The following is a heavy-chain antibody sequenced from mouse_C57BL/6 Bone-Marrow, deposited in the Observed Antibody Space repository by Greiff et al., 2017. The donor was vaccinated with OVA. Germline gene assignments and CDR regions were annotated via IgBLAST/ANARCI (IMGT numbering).Heavy chain of an antibody. V-gene: IGHV14-4*01. J-gene: IGHJ1*03. CDR1: GFNIKDDY. D-gene: IGHD1-1*01. CDR2: IDPENGDT. Sequence: VQLQQSGAELVRPGASVKLSCTASGFNIKDDYMHWVKQRPEQGLEWIGWIDPENGDTEYASKFQGKATITADTSSHTAYLQLSSLTSEDTAVYYCTTITTVPRYWYFDVWGTGTTVTVSS. CDR3: TTITTVPRYWYFDV.